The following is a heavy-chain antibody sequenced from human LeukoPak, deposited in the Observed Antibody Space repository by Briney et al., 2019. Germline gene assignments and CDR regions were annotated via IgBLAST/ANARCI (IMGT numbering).Heavy chain of an antibody. J-gene: IGHJ4*02. Sequence: GGSLRLSCAASGFTFSSYAMSWARQAPGKGLEWVSAISGSGGSTYYADSVKGRFTISRDDSKNTVYLQMNSLRVEDTAVYYCARGGRWAPDDWGQGTLVTVSS. CDR2: ISGSGGST. D-gene: IGHD5-24*01. V-gene: IGHV3-23*01. CDR1: GFTFSSYA. CDR3: ARGGRWAPDD.